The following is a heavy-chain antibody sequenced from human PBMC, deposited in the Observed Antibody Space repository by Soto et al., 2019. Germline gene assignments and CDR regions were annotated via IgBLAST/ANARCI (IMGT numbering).Heavy chain of an antibody. CDR1: GFTFSNYG. CDR2: ISYDGRNK. D-gene: IGHD4-17*01. J-gene: IGHJ4*02. Sequence: GSLLLACTASGFTFSNYGMHWVRQAPGKGLEWVSLISYDGRNKYYGDSVKGRFTISRDNSENTLYLQVNSLTTEDTAFYYCEKDGSDGGKSGRLDSWGQGTPVTVYS. CDR3: EKDGSDGGKSGRLDS. V-gene: IGHV3-30*18.